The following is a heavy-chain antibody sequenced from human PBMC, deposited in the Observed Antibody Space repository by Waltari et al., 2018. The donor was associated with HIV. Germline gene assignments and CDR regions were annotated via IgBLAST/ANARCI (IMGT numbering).Heavy chain of an antibody. CDR2: KKQDGSEI. CDR3: ARRGGRSSPLGY. Sequence: EVQLVESGGGLVLPGGSLSISCAASGFNFRSYWMSWARQATGKGLERVANKKQDGSEIYYVDSVKGRFTISRDNAKNSLYLQMNSLRAEDTAVYFCARRGGRSSPLGYWGQGTLVTVSS. J-gene: IGHJ4*02. V-gene: IGHV3-7*01. D-gene: IGHD6-13*01. CDR1: GFNFRSYW.